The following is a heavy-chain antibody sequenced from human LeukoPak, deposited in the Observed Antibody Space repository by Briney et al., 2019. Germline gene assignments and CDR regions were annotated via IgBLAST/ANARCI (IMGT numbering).Heavy chain of an antibody. CDR3: ARALNGFDI. Sequence: GGSLRLSCAASGFTVSTNYMSWVRQAPGRGLEWVSVLYSGGSTYYADSVKGRFTISRDNSRNTLYLQMNSLRAEDTAVYYCARALNGFDIWGPGTLVTVSS. J-gene: IGHJ3*02. V-gene: IGHV3-53*01. CDR1: GFTVSTNY. CDR2: LYSGGST.